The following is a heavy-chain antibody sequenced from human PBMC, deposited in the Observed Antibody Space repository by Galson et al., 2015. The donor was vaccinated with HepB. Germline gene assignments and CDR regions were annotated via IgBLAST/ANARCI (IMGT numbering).Heavy chain of an antibody. V-gene: IGHV3-11*01. D-gene: IGHD5-18*01. CDR3: AREGPYSFQRTYYFDY. CDR1: GFTFSDYY. Sequence: SLRLSCAASGFTFSDYYMSWIRQAPGKGLEWVSYVSSSDSTIYYADSVKGRFTISRDNAKNSLYLQMNSLRAEDTAVYYCAREGPYSFQRTYYFDYWGQGTLVTVSS. CDR2: VSSSDSTI. J-gene: IGHJ4*02.